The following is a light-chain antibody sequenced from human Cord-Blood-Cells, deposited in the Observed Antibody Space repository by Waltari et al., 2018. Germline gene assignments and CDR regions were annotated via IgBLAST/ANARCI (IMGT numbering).Light chain of an antibody. CDR1: QSVLYSTNNKTY. CDR3: QQYYSTPIT. Sequence: DIVMTQSPDSLAVSLGERATINCKSSQSVLYSTNNKTYLAWYQQKPGQPPELLIYWASTRESGVPDRFSGSGSGTDFTLTISSLQAEDLAVYYCQQYYSTPITFGQGTRLEIK. CDR2: WAS. V-gene: IGKV4-1*01. J-gene: IGKJ5*01.